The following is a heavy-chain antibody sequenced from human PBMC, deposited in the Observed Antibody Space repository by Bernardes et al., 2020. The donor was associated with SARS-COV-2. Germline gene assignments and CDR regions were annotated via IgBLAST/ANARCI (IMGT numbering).Heavy chain of an antibody. Sequence: GWSLRLSCAASGFTFSSYEMNWVRQAPGKGLEWVSYISSSGSTIYYADSVKGRFTISRDNAKNSLYLQMNSLRAEDTAVYYCARVGVNYYYMDVWGKGTTVTVSS. CDR1: GFTFSSYE. CDR2: ISSSGSTI. CDR3: ARVGVNYYYMDV. J-gene: IGHJ6*03. V-gene: IGHV3-48*03. D-gene: IGHD3-22*01.